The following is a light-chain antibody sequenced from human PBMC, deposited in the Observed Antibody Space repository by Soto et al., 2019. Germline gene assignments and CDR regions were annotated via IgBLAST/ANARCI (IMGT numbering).Light chain of an antibody. V-gene: IGLV2-14*01. J-gene: IGLJ2*01. CDR2: EVN. CDR3: SSSTDTSIL. CDR1: SSDFGDHKS. Sequence: QSALTQAASVPGSPGQSITISCTGASSDFGDHKSVSWYQHHPGKAPKLIIYEVNYRPSGVSSRFSGSRSGNTASLTISGLQAEDEAHYYCSSSTDTSILFGGGTKVTVL.